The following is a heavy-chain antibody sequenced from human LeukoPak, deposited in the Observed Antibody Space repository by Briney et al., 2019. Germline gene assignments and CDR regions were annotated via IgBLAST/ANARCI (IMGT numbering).Heavy chain of an antibody. Sequence: ASVKVSCKASGYTFTGYYMHWVRQAPGQGLEWMGWISAYNGNTNYAQKLQGRVTMTTDTSTSTAYMELRSLRSDDTAVYYCARELWFGELFRGFDPWGQGTLVTVSS. J-gene: IGHJ5*02. D-gene: IGHD3-10*01. CDR3: ARELWFGELFRGFDP. CDR1: GYTFTGYY. V-gene: IGHV1-18*04. CDR2: ISAYNGNT.